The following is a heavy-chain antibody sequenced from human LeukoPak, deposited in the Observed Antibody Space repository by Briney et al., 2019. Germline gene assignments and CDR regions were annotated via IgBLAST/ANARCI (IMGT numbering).Heavy chain of an antibody. Sequence: KPSETLSLTCAVYGGSFSGYYWSWIRRPPGKGLEWIGEINHSGSTNYNPSLKSRVTISVDTSKNQFSLKLSSVTAADTAVYYCARGDKFSGDYWGQGTLATVSS. CDR1: GGSFSGYY. CDR3: ARGDKFSGDY. D-gene: IGHD2-15*01. J-gene: IGHJ4*02. V-gene: IGHV4-34*01. CDR2: INHSGST.